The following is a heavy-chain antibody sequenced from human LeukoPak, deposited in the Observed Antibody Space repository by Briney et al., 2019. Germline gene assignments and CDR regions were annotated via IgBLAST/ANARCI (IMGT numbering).Heavy chain of an antibody. CDR1: GFTFSSYA. V-gene: IGHV3-23*01. CDR3: AKLVAKMVYAAPTDTVFDF. J-gene: IGHJ4*02. CDR2: ISGTGGST. D-gene: IGHD2-8*01. Sequence: HPGGSLRLSCAASGFTFSSYAMSWVRQAPGKGLEWVSAISGTGGSTYYADSVKGRFTISRDNSKNTLYLQMDSLRAEDTAVYYCAKLVAKMVYAAPTDTVFDFWGQGTLVTVSS.